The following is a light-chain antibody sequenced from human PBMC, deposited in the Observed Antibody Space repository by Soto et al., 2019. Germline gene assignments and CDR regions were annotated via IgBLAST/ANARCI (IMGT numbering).Light chain of an antibody. CDR1: SSAVGRYKH. CDR2: EVS. V-gene: IGLV2-14*01. CDR3: TPHTSGDFRV. J-gene: IGLJ1*01. Sequence: QSALTQPASVSGSPGQSFTISCPGTSSAVGRYKHVSWYQHHPGKAPKLIISEVSNRPSGVSYRFSGSKSGYTASLTISGLQAEDEADYYCTPHTSGDFRVFGTGAKLTVL.